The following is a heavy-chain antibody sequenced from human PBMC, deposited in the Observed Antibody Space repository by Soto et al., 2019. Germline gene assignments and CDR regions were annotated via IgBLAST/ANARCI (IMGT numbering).Heavy chain of an antibody. J-gene: IGHJ6*02. CDR3: AKDGGMITFGGVISGDYGMDV. CDR2: ISGSGGST. D-gene: IGHD3-16*02. CDR1: GFTFSSYA. V-gene: IGHV3-23*01. Sequence: EVQLLESGGGLVQPGGSLRLSCAASGFTFSSYAMSWVRQAPGKGLEWVSAISGSGGSTYYADSVKGRFTISRDNSKNTLYLQMNSLRAEDTAVYYCAKDGGMITFGGVISGDYGMDVWGQGTTVTVSS.